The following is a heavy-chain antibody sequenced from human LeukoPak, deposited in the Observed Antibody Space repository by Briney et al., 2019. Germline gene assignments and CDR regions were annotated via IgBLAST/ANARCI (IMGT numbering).Heavy chain of an antibody. CDR3: ARSYDISPIDY. CDR1: GGSISSGDYY. Sequence: SETLSLTCTVSGGSISSGDYYWRWIRQPPGKGLEWIGYIYYSGSTYYNPSLKSRVTISVDTSKNQFSLKLSSVIAADTAVYYCARSYDISPIDYWGQGTLVTVSS. CDR2: IYYSGST. D-gene: IGHD3-9*01. J-gene: IGHJ4*02. V-gene: IGHV4-30-4*08.